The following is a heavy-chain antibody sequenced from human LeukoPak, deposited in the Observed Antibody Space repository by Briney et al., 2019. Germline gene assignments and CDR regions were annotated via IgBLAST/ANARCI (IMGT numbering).Heavy chain of an antibody. J-gene: IGHJ4*02. CDR2: IYSGGNT. CDR3: ARGDSTVTIDY. Sequence: PGGSLRLSCAASGFTVSSNYMSWVRQAPGKGLEWVSVIYSGGNTYYADSVKGRFTISRDKSKNTLYLQMNSLRAEDTAVYYCARGDSTVTIDYWGQGTLVTVSS. CDR1: GFTVSSNY. D-gene: IGHD4-17*01. V-gene: IGHV3-53*01.